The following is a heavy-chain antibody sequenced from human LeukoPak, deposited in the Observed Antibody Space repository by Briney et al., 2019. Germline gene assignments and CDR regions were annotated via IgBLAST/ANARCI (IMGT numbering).Heavy chain of an antibody. CDR2: MNPNSGNT. CDR1: GYTFTSYD. CDR3: ARGPLPTVVVPAGPDAFDI. Sequence: ASVKVSCKASGYTFTSYDINWVRQATGQGLEWMGWMNPNSGNTGYAQKFRGRVTITRNTSISTAYMELSSLRSEDTAVYYCARGPLPTVVVPAGPDAFDIWGQGTMVTVSS. J-gene: IGHJ3*02. V-gene: IGHV1-8*03. D-gene: IGHD2-2*01.